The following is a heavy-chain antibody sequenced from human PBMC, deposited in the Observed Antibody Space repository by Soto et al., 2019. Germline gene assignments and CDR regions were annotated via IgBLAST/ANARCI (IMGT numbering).Heavy chain of an antibody. D-gene: IGHD3-22*01. Sequence: QVQLVQSGAEVKKPGASVKVSCKASGYTFSSYGITWVRQAPGQGLEWMGWISTYNDNTKYAQKVQGRVTMTTDASTSTAYMELTSLRSDDTAIXXXXXXXXXYDSSGYYSVYWGQGTLV. V-gene: IGHV1-18*01. CDR2: ISTYNDNT. CDR1: GYTFSSYG. J-gene: IGHJ4*02. CDR3: XXXXXXYDSSGYYSVY.